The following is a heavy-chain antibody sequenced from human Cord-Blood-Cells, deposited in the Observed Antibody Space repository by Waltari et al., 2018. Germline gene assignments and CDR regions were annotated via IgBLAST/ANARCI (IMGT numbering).Heavy chain of an antibody. V-gene: IGHV4-34*01. CDR2: INHSGST. J-gene: IGHJ4*02. D-gene: IGHD3-9*01. Sequence: QVQLQQWGAGLLKPSETLSLTCAVYGGSFSGYYWSWIRQPPGKGLEWIGEINHSGSTNYNPFLKSRVTISVDTSKNQFSLKLSSVTAADTAVYYCASGGAYYDILTGYYYWGQGTLVTVSS. CDR3: ASGGAYYDILTGYYY. CDR1: GGSFSGYY.